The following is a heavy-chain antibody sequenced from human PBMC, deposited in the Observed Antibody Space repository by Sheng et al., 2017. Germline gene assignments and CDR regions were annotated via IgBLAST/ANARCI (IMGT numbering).Heavy chain of an antibody. CDR3: ASHLIIGTTLHNWFDS. J-gene: IGHJ5*01. V-gene: IGHV4-39*07. D-gene: IGHD1-20*01. CDR2: IHYSGSV. CDR1: GASISSITYQ. Sequence: QLHLQESGPELMKPSETLSLTCSVSGASISSITYQWAWSRQAPGKGLEWIGSIHYSGSVYYNPSLKSRVTISADTSKTQLSLKLTSVTAADTAVYFCASHLIIGTTLHNWFDSWGQGTLVTVSS.